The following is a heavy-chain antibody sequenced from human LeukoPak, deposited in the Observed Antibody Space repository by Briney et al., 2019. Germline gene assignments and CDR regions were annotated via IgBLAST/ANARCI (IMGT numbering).Heavy chain of an antibody. V-gene: IGHV4-34*01. CDR2: INHSGST. CDR3: ARSVRGRWEYGYYYYYMDV. CDR1: GGSFSDYY. J-gene: IGHJ6*03. Sequence: SETLSLTCAVYGGSFSDYYWSWIRQPPGKGLEWIGEINHSGSTDYNPSLKSGVIISADTSKNQFSLKLSSVTAADTAVYYCARSVRGRWEYGYYYYYMDVWGKGTTVTISS. D-gene: IGHD3-10*02.